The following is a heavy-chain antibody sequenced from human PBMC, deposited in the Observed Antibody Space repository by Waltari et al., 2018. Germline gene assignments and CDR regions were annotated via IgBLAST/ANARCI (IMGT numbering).Heavy chain of an antibody. Sequence: EVQVVESGGGLVQPGGSLGLSCAASGFTFSRSWVSCVRRAPGKGLEWVANIKTDGSETYYVDSVKGRFTISRDNTKNSLYLQMSSLRAEDTAVYYCAIGGVETSWYWRYWGQGTLVTVSS. D-gene: IGHD6-13*01. J-gene: IGHJ4*02. CDR1: GFTFSRSW. CDR2: IKTDGSET. V-gene: IGHV3-7*01. CDR3: AIGGVETSWYWRY.